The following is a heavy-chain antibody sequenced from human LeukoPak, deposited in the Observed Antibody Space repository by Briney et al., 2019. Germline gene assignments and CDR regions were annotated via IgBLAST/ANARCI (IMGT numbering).Heavy chain of an antibody. CDR3: ARESVVVVPAAIDYYYYYGMDV. Sequence: GGSLRLSRAASGFTFSSYWMSWVRQAPGKGLEWVANIKQDGSEKYYVDSVKGRFTISRDNAKNSLYLQMISLRAEDTAVYYCARESVVVVPAAIDYYYYYGMDVWSQGTTVTVSS. V-gene: IGHV3-7*01. CDR2: IKQDGSEK. CDR1: GFTFSSYW. J-gene: IGHJ6*02. D-gene: IGHD2-2*01.